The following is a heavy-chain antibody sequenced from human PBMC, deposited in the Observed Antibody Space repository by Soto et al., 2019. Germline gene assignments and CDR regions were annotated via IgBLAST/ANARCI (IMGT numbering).Heavy chain of an antibody. J-gene: IGHJ6*02. D-gene: IGHD1-26*01. CDR1: GGTFSNYA. V-gene: IGHV1-69*13. Sequence: ASVKVSCKASGGTFSNYAITWVRQAPGQGLEWLGGIIPIFGAATYAQKFQGRVTITADESTSAVHMELNSLRSEDTAIYYCARKNSGAYFYYGLDVWGQGTAVTVSS. CDR3: ARKNSGAYFYYGLDV. CDR2: IIPIFGAA.